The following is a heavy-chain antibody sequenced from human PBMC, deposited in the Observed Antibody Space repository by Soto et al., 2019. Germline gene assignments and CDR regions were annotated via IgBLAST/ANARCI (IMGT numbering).Heavy chain of an antibody. V-gene: IGHV3-23*01. CDR1: GFTFSSNA. Sequence: GGSLRLSCAASGFTFSSNAMSWVRQAPGKGLEWVSSISDTGVSTYYADSVKGRFTISRDNSKNTLFLQMNSLRAEDTAVYYCAKVSQYYYYGMDVWGQGTTVTVSS. CDR3: AKVSQYYYYGMDV. D-gene: IGHD4-4*01. J-gene: IGHJ6*02. CDR2: ISDTGVST.